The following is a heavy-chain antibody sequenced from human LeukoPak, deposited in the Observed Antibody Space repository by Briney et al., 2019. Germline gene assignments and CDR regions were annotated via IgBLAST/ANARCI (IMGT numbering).Heavy chain of an antibody. D-gene: IGHD3-10*01. Sequence: GGSLRLSCAASGFTLKIYPMHWVRQAPGKGLEWLSVISHDGSDKNNADSVKGRFIISRDNSKNTVYLQLNSLRPEDTAMYYCAREGVQTTADAFDIWGLGTMVIVSS. CDR3: AREGVQTTADAFDI. V-gene: IGHV3-30*04. CDR1: GFTLKIYP. CDR2: ISHDGSDK. J-gene: IGHJ3*02.